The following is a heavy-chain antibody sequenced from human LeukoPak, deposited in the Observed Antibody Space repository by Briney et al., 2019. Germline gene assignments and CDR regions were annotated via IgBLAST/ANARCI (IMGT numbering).Heavy chain of an antibody. CDR3: VRENARSVPTATSPLDY. Sequence: TLSLTCTVSGGSIGSGSYYWTWIRQPAGKGLEWIGRIYTSGSTDYSPSLKSRVTISADTSKNHFSLKLSSVTAADTAVYYCVRENARSVPTATSPLDYWGQGTLVTVSS. V-gene: IGHV4-61*02. CDR1: GGSIGSGSYY. J-gene: IGHJ4*02. CDR2: IYTSGST. D-gene: IGHD2-2*01.